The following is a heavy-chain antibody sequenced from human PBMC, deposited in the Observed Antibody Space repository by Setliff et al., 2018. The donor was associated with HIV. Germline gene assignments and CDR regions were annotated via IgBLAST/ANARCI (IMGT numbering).Heavy chain of an antibody. D-gene: IGHD6-13*01. CDR2: LTVGGGT. Sequence: GSLRLSCAASGFSFNNFAMSWVRQAPGKGLEWVSTLTVGGGTVYADSVKGRFTISRDNSKNTLYLQMNSLRAEDTAVYYCARGGGYSSSWYSSSWAYYYGMDVWGQGTTVTVSS. J-gene: IGHJ6*02. CDR3: ARGGGYSSSWYSSSWAYYYGMDV. V-gene: IGHV3-23*01. CDR1: GFSFNNFA.